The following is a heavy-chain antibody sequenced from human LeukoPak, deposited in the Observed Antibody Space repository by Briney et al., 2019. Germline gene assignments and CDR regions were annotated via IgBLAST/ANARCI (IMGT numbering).Heavy chain of an antibody. CDR3: AKGAADGGSYVFDY. CDR2: IWYDGSNK. CDR1: GFTFSSYG. J-gene: IGHJ4*02. Sequence: GGSLRLSCAASGFTFSSYGMHWVRQAPGKGLEWVAVIWYDGSNKYYADSVKGRFTISRDNSKNTLYLQMNSLRAEDTAVYYCAKGAADGGSYVFDYWGQGTLVTASS. D-gene: IGHD1-26*01. V-gene: IGHV3-30*02.